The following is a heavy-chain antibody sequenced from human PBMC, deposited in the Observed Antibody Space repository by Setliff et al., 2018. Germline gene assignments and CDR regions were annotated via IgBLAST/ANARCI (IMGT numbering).Heavy chain of an antibody. CDR3: ARDSSQWLVRRYFDY. Sequence: ASVKVSCKASGYTFTSYGISWVRQAPGQGLEWMGWISAYNGNTNYAQKLQGRVTMTTDTSTSTAYMELSSLRSEDTAVYYCARDSSQWLVRRYFDYWGQGTLVTVSS. V-gene: IGHV1-18*01. J-gene: IGHJ4*02. D-gene: IGHD6-19*01. CDR1: GYTFTSYG. CDR2: ISAYNGNT.